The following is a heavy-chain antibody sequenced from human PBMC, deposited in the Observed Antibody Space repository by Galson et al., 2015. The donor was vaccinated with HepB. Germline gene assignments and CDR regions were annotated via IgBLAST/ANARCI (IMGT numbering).Heavy chain of an antibody. J-gene: IGHJ3*02. CDR1: GGTFSSYA. CDR2: IIPIFGTA. Sequence: SVKVSCKASGGTFSSYAISWVRQAPGQGLEWVGGIIPIFGTANYAQKFQGRVTITADESTSTAYMELSSLRSEDTAVYYCASSVGATSAFDIWGPGTMVTVSS. V-gene: IGHV1-69*13. CDR3: ASSVGATSAFDI. D-gene: IGHD1-26*01.